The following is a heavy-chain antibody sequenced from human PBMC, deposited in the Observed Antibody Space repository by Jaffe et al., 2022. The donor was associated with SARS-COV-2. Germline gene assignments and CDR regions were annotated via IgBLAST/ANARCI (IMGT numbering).Heavy chain of an antibody. CDR3: ARDFDGPGFRRVPSRNYDFWSGYLGVPYYYGMDV. CDR2: ISAYNGNT. V-gene: IGHV1-18*01. D-gene: IGHD3-3*01. J-gene: IGHJ6*02. Sequence: QVQLVQSGAEVKKPGASVKVSCKASGYTFTSYGISWVRQAPGQGLEWMGWISAYNGNTNYAQKLQGRVTMTTDTSTSTAYMELRSLRSDDTAVYYCARDFDGPGFRRVPSRNYDFWSGYLGVPYYYGMDVWGQGTTVTVSS. CDR1: GYTFTSYG.